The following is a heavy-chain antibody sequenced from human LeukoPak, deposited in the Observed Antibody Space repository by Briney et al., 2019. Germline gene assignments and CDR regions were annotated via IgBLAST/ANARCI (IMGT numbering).Heavy chain of an antibody. D-gene: IGHD5-18*01. CDR1: GFTFSSYG. CDR3: ARTWIQLWLVGY. J-gene: IGHJ4*02. V-gene: IGHV3-30*02. CDR2: IRYDGSNK. Sequence: GGTLRLSCAASGFTFSSYGMHWVRQAPGKGLEWVAFIRYDGSNKYYADSVKGRFTISRDNSKNTLYLQMNSLRAEDTAVYYCARTWIQLWLVGYWGQGTLVTVSS.